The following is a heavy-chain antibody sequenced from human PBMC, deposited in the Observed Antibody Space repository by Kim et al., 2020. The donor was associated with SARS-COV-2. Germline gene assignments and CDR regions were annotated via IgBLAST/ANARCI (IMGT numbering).Heavy chain of an antibody. Sequence: GTTNHNPSLKSRVTMSVATSKNQFSLKLSSVTAAHTAMYYCTKTTVTTLFDYWGQGILVTV. D-gene: IGHD4-17*01. J-gene: IGHJ4*02. CDR3: TKTTVTTLFDY. CDR2: GTT. V-gene: IGHV4-4*07.